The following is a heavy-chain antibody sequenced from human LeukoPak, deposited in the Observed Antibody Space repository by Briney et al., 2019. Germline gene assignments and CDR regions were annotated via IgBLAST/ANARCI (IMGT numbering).Heavy chain of an antibody. J-gene: IGHJ4*02. D-gene: IGHD2-2*02. Sequence: GGSLRLSCAASGFTVSSNYMSWVRQAPGKGLEWVSVIYSGGSTYYADSVKGRFTISRDNSKNTLYFQMNCLRAEDTAVYYCAKKNCSSTSCYTIDLNYFDYWGQGTLVTVSS. V-gene: IGHV3-53*01. CDR2: IYSGGST. CDR3: AKKNCSSTSCYTIDLNYFDY. CDR1: GFTVSSNY.